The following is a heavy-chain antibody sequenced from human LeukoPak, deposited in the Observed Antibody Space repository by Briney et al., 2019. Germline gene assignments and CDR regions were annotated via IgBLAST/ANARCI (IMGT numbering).Heavy chain of an antibody. CDR2: IGANGGDT. CDR1: GFTFSSYA. CDR3: GRDWKLDY. Sequence: PGGSLRLSCAASGFTFSSYAMSWVRQAPGKGLEWVSAIGANGGDTKYADSVKGWFTISRDNSKNTLYLQMNSLRVEDTAIYYCGRDWKLDYWGQGTLVTVSS. D-gene: IGHD1-1*01. V-gene: IGHV3-23*01. J-gene: IGHJ4*02.